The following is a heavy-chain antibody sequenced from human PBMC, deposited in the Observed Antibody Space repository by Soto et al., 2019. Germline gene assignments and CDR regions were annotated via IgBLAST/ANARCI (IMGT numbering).Heavy chain of an antibody. Sequence: GGSLRLSCAASGFTFSSYSMNWVRQAPGKGLEWVSSISSSSSYIYYADSVKGRFTISRDNAKNSLYLQMNSLRAEDTAVYYCARDGLYSSSWFDYWGQGTLVTVSS. V-gene: IGHV3-21*01. CDR2: ISSSSSYI. CDR3: ARDGLYSSSWFDY. J-gene: IGHJ4*02. D-gene: IGHD6-13*01. CDR1: GFTFSSYS.